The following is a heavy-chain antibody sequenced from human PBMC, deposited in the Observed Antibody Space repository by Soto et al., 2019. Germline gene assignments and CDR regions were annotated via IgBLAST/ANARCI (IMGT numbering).Heavy chain of an antibody. Sequence: QVQLVESGGGVVQPGMSLRLSCAASGFTFSSFAMHWVRQAPGKGLEWVAVMSYDGSNKYYADSVKGRFTISRDNSKNTVYLQMNSLRAEDTAVYYCARPRGFGVIINFFDYWGQGTLVTVSS. CDR1: GFTFSSFA. J-gene: IGHJ4*02. CDR3: ARPRGFGVIINFFDY. V-gene: IGHV3-30-3*01. CDR2: MSYDGSNK. D-gene: IGHD3-3*01.